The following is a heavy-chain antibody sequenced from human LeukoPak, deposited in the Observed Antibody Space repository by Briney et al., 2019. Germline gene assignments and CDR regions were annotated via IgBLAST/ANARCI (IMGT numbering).Heavy chain of an antibody. V-gene: IGHV3-30*04. Sequence: PGGSLRLSCAASGYTFSIYAAHWVRQAPGTGLEWVSFISYDGSDIKYADSVKGRFTISRDNSKNTLFLQMNSLRPEDTAVYYCARGGYRFGYVFDYWGQGTLVTVSS. CDR3: ARGGYRFGYVFDY. CDR2: ISYDGSDI. D-gene: IGHD5-18*01. J-gene: IGHJ4*02. CDR1: GYTFSIYA.